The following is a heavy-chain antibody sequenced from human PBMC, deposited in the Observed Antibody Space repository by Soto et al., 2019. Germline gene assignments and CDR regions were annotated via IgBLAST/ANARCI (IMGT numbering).Heavy chain of an antibody. V-gene: IGHV5-51*01. CDR1: GYSLTTYW. J-gene: IGHJ6*02. CDR3: ARHTCTGDFPDRDFYYGIDV. D-gene: IGHD2-8*02. Sequence: LGESLKISCDGPGYSLTTYWIGWVRQMTGNGLEWMGVIYPGDSDTRYSPSFRGRVTISADKSSSTAFLQWSNLKASDTAMYYCARHTCTGDFPDRDFYYGIDVWGQGTTVTVSS. CDR2: IYPGDSDT.